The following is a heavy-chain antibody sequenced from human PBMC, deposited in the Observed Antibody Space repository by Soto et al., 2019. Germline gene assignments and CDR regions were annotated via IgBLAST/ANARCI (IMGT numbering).Heavy chain of an antibody. J-gene: IGHJ4*02. D-gene: IGHD4-17*01. CDR2: MNPNFGNT. CDR3: ARGDGGAPFDY. V-gene: IGHV1-8*03. Sequence: ASVKVSCKASGDTFSSYAINWVRQAPGQGLEWMGWMNPNFGNTGYAQKFQGRVTITRNTSISTAYMELSSLRSEDAAVYYCARGDGGAPFDYWGQGTLVTVSS. CDR1: GDTFSSYA.